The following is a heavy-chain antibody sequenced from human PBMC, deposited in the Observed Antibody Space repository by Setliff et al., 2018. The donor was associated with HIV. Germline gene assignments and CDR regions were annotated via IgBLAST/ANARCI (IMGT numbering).Heavy chain of an antibody. CDR1: GYTFTNYD. CDR2: MNPGSRNT. CDR3: ARARTDHYDRGRMSHYYIDV. Sequence: GASVKVSCKPSGYTFTNYDINWVRQAAGQGLEWMGWMNPGSRNTGYAQGLEGSVTMTCDTSISTAYMELNNVKFEDTAVYYCARARTDHYDRGRMSHYYIDVWARGATVTVSS. J-gene: IGHJ6*03. V-gene: IGHV1-8*02. D-gene: IGHD3-22*01.